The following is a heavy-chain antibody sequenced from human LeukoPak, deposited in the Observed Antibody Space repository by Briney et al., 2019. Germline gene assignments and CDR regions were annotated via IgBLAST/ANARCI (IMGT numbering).Heavy chain of an antibody. V-gene: IGHV3-30*18. J-gene: IGHJ2*01. CDR3: AKEEAEYYYDSSGNANLWYFDL. Sequence: GRSLRLSCAASGFTFSSYGMHWVRQAPGKGLEWVAVISYDGSNKYYADSVKGRFTISRDNSKNTLYLQMNSLRAEDTAVYYCAKEEAEYYYDSSGNANLWYFDLWGRGTLVTVSS. CDR2: ISYDGSNK. CDR1: GFTFSSYG. D-gene: IGHD3-22*01.